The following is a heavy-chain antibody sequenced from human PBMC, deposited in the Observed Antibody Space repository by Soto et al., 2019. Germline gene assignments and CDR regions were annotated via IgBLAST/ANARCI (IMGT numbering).Heavy chain of an antibody. Sequence: QVQLQESGPGLVKPSQTLSLTCTVSGGSITSGGHYWSWIRQHPGKGVEWIGYIYYSGSTYYNPSLKSRVTISVDTSKNQFSLKLRSVTVADTAVYYCARDQGGITIFGVPYGMDVWGQGTTFTVSS. CDR2: IYYSGST. CDR1: GGSITSGGHY. J-gene: IGHJ6*02. D-gene: IGHD3-3*01. CDR3: ARDQGGITIFGVPYGMDV. V-gene: IGHV4-31*03.